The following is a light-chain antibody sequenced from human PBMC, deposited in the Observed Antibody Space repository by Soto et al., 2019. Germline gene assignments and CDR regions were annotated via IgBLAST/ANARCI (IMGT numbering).Light chain of an antibody. Sequence: QSALTQPRSVSGSPGQSVTISCTGASSDVGGYNYVSWYQQHPGKAPKLMIYDVSKRPSGVPDRFSGSKSGNTASLTISGLKTEDGADYYCCSYAGRYTYVFGTGTKLTVL. V-gene: IGLV2-11*01. CDR2: DVS. CDR1: SSDVGGYNY. CDR3: CSYAGRYTYV. J-gene: IGLJ1*01.